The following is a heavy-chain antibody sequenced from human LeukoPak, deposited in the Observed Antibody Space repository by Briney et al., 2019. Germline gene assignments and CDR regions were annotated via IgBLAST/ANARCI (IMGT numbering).Heavy chain of an antibody. J-gene: IGHJ4*02. CDR3: AKDSSGWSRVRYFDY. Sequence: PGGSLRLSCAASGFTFSSYAMSWVRQAPGKGLEWVSAISGSGGSTYYADSVKGRFTISRDNSKNTLYLQMNSLRAEDTAVYSCAKDSSGWSRVRYFDYWGQGTLVTVSS. CDR1: GFTFSSYA. CDR2: ISGSGGST. V-gene: IGHV3-23*01. D-gene: IGHD6-19*01.